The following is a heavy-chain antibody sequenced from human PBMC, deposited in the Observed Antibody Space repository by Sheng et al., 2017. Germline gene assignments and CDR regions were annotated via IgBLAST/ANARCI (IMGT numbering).Heavy chain of an antibody. J-gene: IGHJ6*02. CDR2: IIPIFGTA. CDR1: GGTFSSYA. D-gene: IGHD2-15*01. CDR3: AREVVDIVVVVAATRFHYYGMDV. Sequence: QVQLVQSGAEVKKPGSSVKVSCKASGGTFSSYAISWVRQAPGQGLEWMGGIIPIFGTANYAQKFQGRVTITADESTSTAYMELSSLRSEDTAVYYCAREVVDIVVVVAATRFHYYGMDVWGQGTTVTVSS. V-gene: IGHV1-69*13.